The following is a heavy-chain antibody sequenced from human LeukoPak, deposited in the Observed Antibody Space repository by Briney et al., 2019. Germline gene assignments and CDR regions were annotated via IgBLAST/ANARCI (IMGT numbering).Heavy chain of an antibody. CDR1: GFTFSSYS. D-gene: IGHD6-19*01. V-gene: IGHV3-21*01. CDR3: ARAMIPMAVADPNWFDP. Sequence: GGSLRLSCAASGFTFSSYSMKWVRQAPGKGLEWVSSISSSSRYIYYAGSVKGRFTISRDNAKNSLYLQMNSLRAEDTAVYYCARAMIPMAVADPNWFDPWGQGTLVTVSS. J-gene: IGHJ5*02. CDR2: ISSSSRYI.